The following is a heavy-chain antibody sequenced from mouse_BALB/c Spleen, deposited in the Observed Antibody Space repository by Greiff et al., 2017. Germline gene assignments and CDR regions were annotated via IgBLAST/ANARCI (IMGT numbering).Heavy chain of an antibody. CDR2: ILPGSGST. D-gene: IGHD2-12*01. V-gene: IGHV1-9*01. CDR1: GYTFSSYW. Sequence: VNVVESGAELMKPGASVKISCKATGYTFSSYWIEWVKQRPGHGLEWIGEILPGSGSTNYNEKFKGKATFTADTSSNTAYMQLSSLTSEDSAVYYCAKGTTGDYGGQGTTLTVSS. J-gene: IGHJ2*01. CDR3: AKGTTGDY.